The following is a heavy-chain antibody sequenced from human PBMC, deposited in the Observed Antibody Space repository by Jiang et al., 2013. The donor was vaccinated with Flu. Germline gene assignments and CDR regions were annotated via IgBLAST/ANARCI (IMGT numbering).Heavy chain of an antibody. V-gene: IGHV3-33*01. J-gene: IGHJ3*01. CDR2: TWFDGSNN. CDR1: GFAFSTYA. Sequence: LVESGEAWSSLGGPLRLSCAASGFAFSTYAMHWVRQSPGKGLEWVAFTWFDGSNNHYGDSVRGRFTISRDNSKNTVYLQMNSLRAEDTALYYCAGDPPSSGFAFYVWGQGTMVTVSS. D-gene: IGHD3-22*01. CDR3: AGDPPSSGFAFYV.